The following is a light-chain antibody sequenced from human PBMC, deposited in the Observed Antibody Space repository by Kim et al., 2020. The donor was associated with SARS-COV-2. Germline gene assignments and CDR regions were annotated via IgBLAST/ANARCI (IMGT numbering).Light chain of an antibody. J-gene: IGLJ3*02. V-gene: IGLV2-8*01. Sequence: QSVLTQPPSASGSPGQSVTISCTGTSSDVGAYKYVSWYQQHPGKAPKLMIYEVSYRPSGVPDRFSGSKSGNTASLTVSGLQAEDEADYYCSSFAGRNTLLFGGGTQLTVL. CDR1: SSDVGAYKY. CDR2: EVS. CDR3: SSFAGRNTLL.